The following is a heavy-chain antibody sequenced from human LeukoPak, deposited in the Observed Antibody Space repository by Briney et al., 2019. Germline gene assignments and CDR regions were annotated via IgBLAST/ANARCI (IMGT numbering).Heavy chain of an antibody. CDR2: ISSSGTTT. J-gene: IGHJ4*02. CDR1: GFGFSVYE. D-gene: IGHD6-19*01. V-gene: IGHV3-48*03. CDR3: TILTVASNFDY. Sequence: PGGSLRLSCAASGFGFSVYEMHWVRQAPGKGLEWISDISSSGTTTYYADSVKGRFTISRDNAKNSLYLQMNSLRAEDTAVYYCTILTVASNFDYWGQGTLVTVSS.